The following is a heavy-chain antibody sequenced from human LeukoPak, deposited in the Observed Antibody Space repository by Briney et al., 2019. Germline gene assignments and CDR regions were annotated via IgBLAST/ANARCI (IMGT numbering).Heavy chain of an antibody. CDR3: AREWGYGSGSYKYFDY. CDR2: IYHGGST. D-gene: IGHD3-10*01. Sequence: KSSETLSLTCTVSDYSISSGYYWGWIRQSPGKGLEWIGSIYHGGSTYYNPSLRSRVIVSVDTSKNHFSLKMSSVTAADTAVYYCAREWGYGSGSYKYFDYWGQGTLVTVSS. CDR1: DYSISSGYY. J-gene: IGHJ4*02. V-gene: IGHV4-38-2*02.